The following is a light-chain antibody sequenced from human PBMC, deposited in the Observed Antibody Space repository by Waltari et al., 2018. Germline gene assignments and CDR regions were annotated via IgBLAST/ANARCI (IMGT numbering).Light chain of an antibody. CDR3: SSRNGREKDVI. V-gene: IGLV3-19*01. CDR1: SLRTPH. Sequence: SFELTQDPAVSVALGQTVRITCQGDSLRTPHPPWYQFKPGQAPLLVMYGKDKRPSGVPDRISGYSSGTTSSLTITGAQAEDEADYYCSSRNGREKDVIFAGGTKLTVL. CDR2: GKD. J-gene: IGLJ2*01.